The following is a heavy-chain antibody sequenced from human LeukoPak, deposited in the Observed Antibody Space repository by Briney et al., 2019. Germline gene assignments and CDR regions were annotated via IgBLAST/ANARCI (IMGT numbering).Heavy chain of an antibody. CDR3: ARDTNHDGSGYVLFDQ. V-gene: IGHV4-4*07. D-gene: IGHD3-10*01. CDR1: GGSISSDY. J-gene: IGHJ5*02. Sequence: SETLSLTCTVSGGSISSDYWSWIRQSAGKGLEWSGRIYSSGSIDYNPSPTSRVTMSVDPSQNQFSLKLNSVTAADTAVYYCARDTNHDGSGYVLFDQWGQGILVSVSS. CDR2: IYSSGSI.